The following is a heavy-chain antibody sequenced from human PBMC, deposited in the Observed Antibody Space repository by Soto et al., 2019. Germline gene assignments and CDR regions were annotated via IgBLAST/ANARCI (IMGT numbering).Heavy chain of an antibody. CDR2: ISGSGGST. D-gene: IGHD6-13*01. CDR1: GFTFSSYA. CDR3: AKDIPLAFIAAAGTTVGY. V-gene: IGHV3-23*01. Sequence: GGSLRLSCAASGFTFSSYAMSWVRQAPGKGLEWVSAISGSGGSTYYADSVKGRFTISRDNSKNTLYLQMNSLRAEDTAVYYCAKDIPLAFIAAAGTTVGYWGQGTLVTVSS. J-gene: IGHJ4*02.